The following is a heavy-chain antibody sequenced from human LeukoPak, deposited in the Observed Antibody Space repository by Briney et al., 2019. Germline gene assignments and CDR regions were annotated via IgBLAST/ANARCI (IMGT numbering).Heavy chain of an antibody. V-gene: IGHV4-59*01. D-gene: IGHD3-16*02. CDR2: IYYSGST. Sequence: PSETLSLTCTVSGGSISSYYWSWIRQPPGNGLEWIGYIYYSGSTNYNPSLKSRVTISVDTSKNQFSLKLSSVTAADTAVYYCARGDYVWGSYRYTPDYWGQGTLVTVSS. CDR3: ARGDYVWGSYRYTPDY. J-gene: IGHJ4*02. CDR1: GGSISSYY.